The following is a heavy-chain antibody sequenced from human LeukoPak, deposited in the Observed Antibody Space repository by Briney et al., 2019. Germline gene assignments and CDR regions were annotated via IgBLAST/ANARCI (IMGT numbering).Heavy chain of an antibody. CDR3: ARDSGYYYDSSGADY. V-gene: IGHV3-9*01. Sequence: PGGSLRLSCAASGFTFDDYAMHWVRQAPGKGLEWVSGISGNSAHIGYADSVKGRFTISRDNAKNSLYLQMNSLRAEDTAVYYCARDSGYYYDSSGADYWGQGTLVTVSS. CDR2: ISGNSAHI. D-gene: IGHD3-22*01. J-gene: IGHJ4*02. CDR1: GFTFDDYA.